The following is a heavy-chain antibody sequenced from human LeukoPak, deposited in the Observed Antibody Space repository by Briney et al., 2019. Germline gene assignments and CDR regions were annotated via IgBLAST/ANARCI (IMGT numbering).Heavy chain of an antibody. V-gene: IGHV1-24*01. CDR3: ATADVLRFLESRGNYFDY. CDR2: FDPEDGET. J-gene: IGHJ4*02. CDR1: GYTLTELS. D-gene: IGHD3-3*01. Sequence: GASVKVSCKVSGYTLTELSMHWVRQAPGKGLEWMGGFDPEDGETIYAQKFQGRVTMTEDTFTDTAYMELSSLRSEDTAVYYCATADVLRFLESRGNYFDYWGQGTLVTVSS.